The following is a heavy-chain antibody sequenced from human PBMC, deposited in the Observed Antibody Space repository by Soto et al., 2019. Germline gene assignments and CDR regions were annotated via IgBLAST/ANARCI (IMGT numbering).Heavy chain of an antibody. CDR1: GYTFTSYG. CDR2: ISPKFGNA. Sequence: SVKVSCKASGYTFTSYGVSWVRQAPGQGLEWMGGISPKFGNANYAQKFQGRVTITADESTSTVYMEVSNLRSDDTAVYYCASSYGTSWYGDYWGQGTLVTVSS. V-gene: IGHV1-69*13. CDR3: ASSYGTSWYGDY. D-gene: IGHD6-13*01. J-gene: IGHJ4*02.